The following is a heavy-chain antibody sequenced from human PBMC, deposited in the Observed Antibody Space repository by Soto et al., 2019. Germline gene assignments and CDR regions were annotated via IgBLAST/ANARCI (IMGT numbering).Heavy chain of an antibody. CDR3: AKMFMAQWWYTHY. V-gene: IGHV3-23*01. CDR1: GYTVSSYA. J-gene: IGHJ4*02. D-gene: IGHD2-15*01. Sequence: GGSLRLASAASGYTVSSYAMAWVRQAPGKGLEWVSSVSASGGTTNYADSVKGRFTISRDNDNNTLFLQMNSLRDEDTAVYYWAKMFMAQWWYTHYWCQGALVTLSS. CDR2: VSASGGTT.